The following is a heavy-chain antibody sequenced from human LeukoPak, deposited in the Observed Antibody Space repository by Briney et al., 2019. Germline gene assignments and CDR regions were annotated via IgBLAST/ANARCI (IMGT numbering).Heavy chain of an antibody. J-gene: IGHJ4*02. CDR1: GFTFSSYA. CDR3: AKDRDSGWYTFYY. Sequence: GGSLRLSCAASGFTFSSYAMSWVRQAPGRGLEWVSTISASGGSTYYADSVKGRFTISRDNSKNTLYLQMNSLRAEDTAVYYCAKDRDSGWYTFYYWGQGTLVTVSS. V-gene: IGHV3-23*01. D-gene: IGHD6-19*01. CDR2: ISASGGST.